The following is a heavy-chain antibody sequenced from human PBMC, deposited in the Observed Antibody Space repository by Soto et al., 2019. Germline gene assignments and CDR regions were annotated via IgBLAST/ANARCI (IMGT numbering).Heavy chain of an antibody. CDR2: ISGSGGST. Sequence: GGSLRLSCAASGFTFSSYAMSWVRQAPGKGLEWVSAISGSGGSTYYADSVKGRFTISRDNSKNTLYLQMNSLRAEDTAVYYCAKLSSIVGATTPWSFDYWGQGTLVTVSS. CDR3: AKLSSIVGATTPWSFDY. V-gene: IGHV3-23*01. D-gene: IGHD1-26*01. J-gene: IGHJ4*02. CDR1: GFTFSSYA.